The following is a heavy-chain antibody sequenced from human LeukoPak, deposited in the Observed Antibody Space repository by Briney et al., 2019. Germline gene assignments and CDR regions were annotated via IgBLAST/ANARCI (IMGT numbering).Heavy chain of an antibody. D-gene: IGHD6-13*01. V-gene: IGHV4-59*01. CDR1: GGSISTYY. CDR2: IFYSGGT. CDR3: ARESSSLSYFDY. Sequence: SETLSLTCTVSGGSISTYYWSWIRQPPGKGLEWIGWIFYSGGTSYNPSLKSRVTISVDTSKNQFSLKLSSVTAAYTAVYYCARESSSLSYFDYWGQGTLVTVSS. J-gene: IGHJ4*02.